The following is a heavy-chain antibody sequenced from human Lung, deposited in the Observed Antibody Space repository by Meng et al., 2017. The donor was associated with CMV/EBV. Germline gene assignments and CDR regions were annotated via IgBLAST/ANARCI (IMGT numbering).Heavy chain of an antibody. CDR1: GYTFTGYY. CDR3: ARFGEVIDH. CDR2: INPKSGAT. Sequence: QVQLVQPGAEVKKPGASVKVSCKTSGYTFTGYYTHWVRQAPGQGLEWMGRINPKSGATDYAQKFQGRVTLTRDTSINTAYMELNRLTSDDTAVYYCARFGEVIDHWGQGTLVTVSS. J-gene: IGHJ4*02. V-gene: IGHV1-2*06. D-gene: IGHD3-10*01.